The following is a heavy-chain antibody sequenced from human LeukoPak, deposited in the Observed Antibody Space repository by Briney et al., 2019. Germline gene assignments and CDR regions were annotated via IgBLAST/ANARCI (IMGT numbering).Heavy chain of an antibody. CDR3: ARDGGYKRFEP. J-gene: IGHJ5*02. CDR2: MYNSVTTNYNPSI. CDR1: GGSINSVDYY. D-gene: IGHD5-18*01. Sequence: SETLSLTCTVSGGSINSVDYYWSWIRRPAGKGLEWIGRMYNSVTTNYNPSINYNPSLKSRATISVDTSKNQFSLNLTSVTAADTAVYYCARDGGYKRFEPWGQGTLVTVSS. V-gene: IGHV4-61*02.